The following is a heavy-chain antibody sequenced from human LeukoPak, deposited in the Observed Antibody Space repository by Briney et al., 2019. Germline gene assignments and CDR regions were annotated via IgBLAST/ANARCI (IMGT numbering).Heavy chain of an antibody. Sequence: ASVKVSCKASGYSFTDYYIHWVRQAPGQGLEWMGWINPNSGGTHYAKKFQGRVTMTRDTSISTAYMELSSLRSDDTAMYYCARDCSSSRCYSWRKGTTVTVSS. CDR1: GYSFTDYY. J-gene: IGHJ6*04. CDR2: INPNSGGT. V-gene: IGHV1-2*02. D-gene: IGHD2-2*01. CDR3: ARDCSSSRCYS.